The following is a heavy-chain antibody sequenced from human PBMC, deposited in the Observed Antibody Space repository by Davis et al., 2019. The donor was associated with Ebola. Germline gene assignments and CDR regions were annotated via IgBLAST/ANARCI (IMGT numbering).Heavy chain of an antibody. CDR3: AKDTSNIWFDI. J-gene: IGHJ3*02. V-gene: IGHV3-23*01. D-gene: IGHD2/OR15-2a*01. CDR1: GFTFRTYW. Sequence: GGSLRLSCAASGFTFRTYWMSWVRQAPGKGLEWVSTLGTSADTYYADSVKGRFTISRDNSKNTLYLQMNGLRVDDTAIYYCAKDTSNIWFDIWGQGRNVTVSS. CDR2: LGTSADT.